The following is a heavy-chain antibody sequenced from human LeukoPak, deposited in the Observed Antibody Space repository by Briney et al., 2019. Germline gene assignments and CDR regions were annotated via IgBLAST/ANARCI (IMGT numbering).Heavy chain of an antibody. Sequence: SETLSLTCAVYGGSFSGYYWSWIRQPPGKGLEWIGEINHSGSTNYNPSLKSRVTISVDTSKNQFSLKLSSVTAADTAVYYCARDGERGELSLYMDYWGQGTLVTVSS. D-gene: IGHD3-16*02. J-gene: IGHJ4*02. CDR2: INHSGST. CDR3: ARDGERGELSLYMDY. V-gene: IGHV4-34*01. CDR1: GGSFSGYY.